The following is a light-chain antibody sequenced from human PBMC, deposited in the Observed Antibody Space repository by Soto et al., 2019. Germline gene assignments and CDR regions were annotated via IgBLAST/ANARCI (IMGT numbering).Light chain of an antibody. CDR2: DAS. CDR3: QQRSNWPST. CDR1: QSVRNY. J-gene: IGKJ4*01. Sequence: EIVLTQSPATLSLSPGERATLSCRASQSVRNYLAWYQQKPGQAPRLLMYDASSRATGIPARFSGSGSGTDFTLAISSLEPEDFAVYYCQQRSNWPSTFGGGTKVE. V-gene: IGKV3-11*01.